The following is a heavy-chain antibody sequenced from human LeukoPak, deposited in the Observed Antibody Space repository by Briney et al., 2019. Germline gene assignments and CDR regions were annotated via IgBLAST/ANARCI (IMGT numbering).Heavy chain of an antibody. V-gene: IGHV4-4*02. Sequence: PSDTLSLTCTVSRASISSPTWWTWVRQSPEKGLEWIGEIYHDGTSSHNPSLMSRLRISIDKSMNQFSLKVTSVTAADTAVYYCASRTATGLEGFDIWGQGTMVTVSS. J-gene: IGHJ3*02. CDR3: ASRTATGLEGFDI. D-gene: IGHD1-1*01. CDR1: RASISSPTW. CDR2: IYHDGTS.